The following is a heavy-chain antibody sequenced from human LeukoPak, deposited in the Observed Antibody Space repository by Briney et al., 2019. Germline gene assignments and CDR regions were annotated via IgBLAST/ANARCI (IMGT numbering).Heavy chain of an antibody. D-gene: IGHD3-3*01. CDR2: INHSGNT. CDR3: ARCGKKNYDFWSGHYYYYYMDV. J-gene: IGHJ6*03. V-gene: IGHV4-34*01. Sequence: SETLSLTCAVYGGSFSGYYWSWIRQPPGKGLEWIGEINHSGNTNYNPSLKSRVTISVDTSKNQFSLKLSSVTAAGTAVYYCARCGKKNYDFWSGHYYYYYMDVWGKGTTVTVSS. CDR1: GGSFSGYY.